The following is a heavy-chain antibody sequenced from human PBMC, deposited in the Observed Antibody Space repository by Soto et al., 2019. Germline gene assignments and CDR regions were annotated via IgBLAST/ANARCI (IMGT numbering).Heavy chain of an antibody. Sequence: QVQLQESGPGLVKSSETLSLTCRVSGGSISNYFWSWIRPPPGKGLEWIGYIFNSGSTIYSPSLKSRVTLTLDTSKNQFSLRLGSVTVADTAIYYCARGPETYYMDVWGKGTTVTVSS. CDR3: ARGPETYYMDV. J-gene: IGHJ6*03. CDR1: GGSISNYF. V-gene: IGHV4-59*01. CDR2: IFNSGST.